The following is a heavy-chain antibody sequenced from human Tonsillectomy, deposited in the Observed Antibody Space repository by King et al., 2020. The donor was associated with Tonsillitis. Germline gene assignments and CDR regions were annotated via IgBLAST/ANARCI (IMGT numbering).Heavy chain of an antibody. CDR2: MRGDGGST. V-gene: IGHV3-43*02. CDR3: AKDALDYGGNYYYYYMDV. D-gene: IGHD4-23*01. CDR1: GFTFDDYA. Sequence: VQLVESGGGVVQPGGSLRLSCAASGFTFDDYAMHWVRQAPGKGLEVVSLMRGDGGSTYYAVVLKGRFTISRDNSKNSLYLQMNSLRTEDTALYYCAKDALDYGGNYYYYYMDVWGKGTTVTVSS. J-gene: IGHJ6*03.